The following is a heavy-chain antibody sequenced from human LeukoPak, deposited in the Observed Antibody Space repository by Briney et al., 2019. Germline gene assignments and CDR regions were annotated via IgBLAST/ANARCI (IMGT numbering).Heavy chain of an antibody. Sequence: ASVKVSCKASGYTFTSYAMHWVRQAPGQRLEWMGWINAGNGNTKYSQKFQGRVTITRDTSASTAYMELSSLRSDDTAVYYCARRLIELRAAAGIAPFDYWGQGTLVTVSS. CDR1: GYTFTSYA. J-gene: IGHJ4*02. D-gene: IGHD6-13*01. CDR3: ARRLIELRAAAGIAPFDY. V-gene: IGHV1-3*01. CDR2: INAGNGNT.